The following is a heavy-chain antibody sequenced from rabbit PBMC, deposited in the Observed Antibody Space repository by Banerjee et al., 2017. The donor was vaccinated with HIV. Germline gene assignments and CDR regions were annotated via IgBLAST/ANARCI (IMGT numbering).Heavy chain of an antibody. D-gene: IGHD8-1*01. CDR1: GFPFNNKFV. V-gene: IGHV1S45*01. J-gene: IGHJ4*01. CDR3: ARDRDTGSVYYFDL. CDR2: INAGSRTNT. Sequence: QEELEESGGDLVKPEGSLTPTCTASGFPFNNKFVMCWVRQAPGKGLECIACINAGSRTNTYDAGWAKGRFTISKTSSTTVTLQMTSLTAADTASYFCARDRDTGSVYYFDLWGPGTLVTVS.